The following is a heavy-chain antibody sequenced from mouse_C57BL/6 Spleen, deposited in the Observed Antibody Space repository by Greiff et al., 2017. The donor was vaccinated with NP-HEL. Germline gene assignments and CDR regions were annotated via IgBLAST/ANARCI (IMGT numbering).Heavy chain of an antibody. D-gene: IGHD1-1*01. Sequence: VQLQQSGAELVKPGASVKISCKASGYAFSSYWMNWVKQRPGKGLEWIGQIYPGDGDTNYNGKFKGKATLTADKSSSTAYMQLSSLTSEDSAVYFCAREYYGSRGFDYWGQGTTLTVSS. CDR2: IYPGDGDT. V-gene: IGHV1-80*01. CDR1: GYAFSSYW. CDR3: AREYYGSRGFDY. J-gene: IGHJ2*01.